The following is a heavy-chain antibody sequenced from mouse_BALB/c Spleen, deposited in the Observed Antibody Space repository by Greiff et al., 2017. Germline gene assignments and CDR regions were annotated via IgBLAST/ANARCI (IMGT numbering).Heavy chain of an antibody. J-gene: IGHJ4*01. CDR2: IDPSDSET. V-gene: IGHV1-69*02. CDR3: ARDYDGSRPEAMDY. Sequence: VQLQQPGAELVKPGAPVKLSCKASGYTFTSYWMNWVKQRPGRGLEWLGRIDPSDSETHYNQKFKDKATLTVDKSSSTAYIQLSSLTSEDSAVYDCARDYDGSRPEAMDYWGQGTSVTVAA. CDR1: GYTFTSYW. D-gene: IGHD1-1*01.